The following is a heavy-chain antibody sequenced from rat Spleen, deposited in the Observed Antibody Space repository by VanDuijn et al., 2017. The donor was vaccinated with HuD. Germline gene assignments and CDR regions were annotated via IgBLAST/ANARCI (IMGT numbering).Heavy chain of an antibody. V-gene: IGHV5-31*01. CDR2: ISNSGGSI. Sequence: EVQLVESDGGLVQPGRSLKLSCVASGFTFNNHWMSWIRQAPGKGLEWVASISNSGGSIYYPDSVKGRFTISRDDAKSTLYLPMDGLRSEDTATYYCATHGTMAARSGYYFDYWGQGVMVTVSS. D-gene: IGHD1-2*01. CDR3: ATHGTMAARSGYYFDY. J-gene: IGHJ2*01. CDR1: GFTFNNHW.